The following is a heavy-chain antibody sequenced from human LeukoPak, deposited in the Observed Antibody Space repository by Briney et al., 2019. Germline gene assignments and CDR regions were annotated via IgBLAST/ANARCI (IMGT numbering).Heavy chain of an antibody. CDR1: GFTFSSYA. CDR3: AKVGDYYGSGKYSNFDY. J-gene: IGHJ4*02. CDR2: ISGSGSTT. Sequence: GSLILSCAASGFTFSSYAMTWVRQAPGKGLEWVSAISGSGSTTYYADSVKGRFTISRDNSKNTLYLQMSSLRAEDTAVYYCAKVGDYYGSGKYSNFDYWGQGTLVTVSS. V-gene: IGHV3-23*01. D-gene: IGHD3-10*01.